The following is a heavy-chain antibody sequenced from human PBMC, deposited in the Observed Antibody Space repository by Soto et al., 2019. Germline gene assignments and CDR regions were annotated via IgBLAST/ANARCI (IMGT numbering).Heavy chain of an antibody. Sequence: SETLSLTCAVYGGSFSGYYWSWIRQPPGKGLEWIGEINHSGSTNYNPSLKSRVTISVDTSKNQFSLKLSSVTAADTAVYYCARSGFGFDVWGQGTAVTVSS. CDR3: ARSGFGFDV. D-gene: IGHD5-12*01. CDR1: GGSFSGYY. CDR2: INHSGST. J-gene: IGHJ3*01. V-gene: IGHV4-34*01.